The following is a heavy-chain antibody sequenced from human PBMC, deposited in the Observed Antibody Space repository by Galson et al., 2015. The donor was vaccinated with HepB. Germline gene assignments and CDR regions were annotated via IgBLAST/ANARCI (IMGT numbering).Heavy chain of an antibody. Sequence: SLRLSCAASGFTLSRHSVHWVRQAPGQGLEWVAVISYDGVNRQYADSVKGRFTISRDKSENTVFLQLNSLRAEDTAVYYCARDPRYCSSTSCYGYYYYYMDVWGKGTTVTVSS. CDR2: ISYDGVNR. CDR1: GFTLSRHS. J-gene: IGHJ6*03. D-gene: IGHD2-2*01. V-gene: IGHV3-30-3*01. CDR3: ARDPRYCSSTSCYGYYYYYMDV.